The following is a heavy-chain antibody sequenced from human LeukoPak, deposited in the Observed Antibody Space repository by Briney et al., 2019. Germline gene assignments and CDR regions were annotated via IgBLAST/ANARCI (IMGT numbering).Heavy chain of an antibody. V-gene: IGHV4-59*01. CDR2: IYYSGNT. Sequence: PSETLSLTCTISGGSISSYYWSWIRQPPGKGLEWIGYIYYSGNTNYNPSLKNRVTISVDTSKNQFFLKLTSVTAADTAVYYCARATYYRDSSGYSNYYYYYMDVWGKGTTVTVSS. CDR1: GGSISSYY. D-gene: IGHD3-22*01. CDR3: ARATYYRDSSGYSNYYYYYMDV. J-gene: IGHJ6*03.